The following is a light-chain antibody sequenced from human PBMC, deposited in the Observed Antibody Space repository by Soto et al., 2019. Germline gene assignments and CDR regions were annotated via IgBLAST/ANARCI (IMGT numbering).Light chain of an antibody. CDR3: QQRITWPLT. CDR2: DAS. Sequence: PGERATLSCRASQSVSSSLAWYQQKPGQAPRLLIHDASNRATGIPARFSGSGSGTDFTLTISSLEPEDFAVYFCQQRITWPLTFGGGTKVEMK. J-gene: IGKJ4*01. V-gene: IGKV3-11*01. CDR1: QSVSSS.